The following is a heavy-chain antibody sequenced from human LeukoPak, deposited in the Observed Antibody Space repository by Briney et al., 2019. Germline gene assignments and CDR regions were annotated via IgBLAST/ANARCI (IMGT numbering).Heavy chain of an antibody. Sequence: ASVKVSCQSSGYPFTGYSVNWVRQGPGQGLEWLGWINTYIGTTHSAPKVQDRLTMTTDASANKAFMELTSLTSDDTAIYYCATEGYERGALFNYWGQGTLVTVTS. CDR3: ATEGYERGALFNY. CDR1: GYPFTGYS. D-gene: IGHD2-2*01. J-gene: IGHJ4*02. V-gene: IGHV1-18*01. CDR2: INTYIGTT.